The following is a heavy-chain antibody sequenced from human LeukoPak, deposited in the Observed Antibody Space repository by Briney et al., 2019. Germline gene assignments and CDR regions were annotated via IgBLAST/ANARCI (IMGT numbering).Heavy chain of an antibody. CDR3: ARDGYSSSSSLGIMDV. CDR1: GYTFTSYY. Sequence: ASVKVSCKASGYTFTSYYMHWVRQAPGQGLEWMGIINPSGGSTSYAQKFQGRVTMTRDTSTSTVYMELSSLRSEDTAVYYCARDGYSSSSSLGIMDVWGQGTTVTVSS. D-gene: IGHD6-13*01. V-gene: IGHV1-46*01. CDR2: INPSGGST. J-gene: IGHJ6*02.